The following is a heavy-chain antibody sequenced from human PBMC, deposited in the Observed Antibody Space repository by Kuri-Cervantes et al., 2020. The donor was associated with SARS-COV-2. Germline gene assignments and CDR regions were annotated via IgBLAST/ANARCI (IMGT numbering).Heavy chain of an antibody. J-gene: IGHJ3*02. V-gene: IGHV4-61*09. D-gene: IGHD2-15*01. CDR1: GCSIGGSHY. CDR3: AREGLGYCSGGSCYSDEHDAFGI. CDR2: IYTSGGT. Sequence: SETLSLTCTVSGCSIGGSHYRTWIRQPAGKGLEWIGHIYTSGGTRYNPSLKSRVTISVDTSKNQLSLKLSSVTAADTAVDYCAREGLGYCSGGSCYSDEHDAFGIWGQGTMVTVSS.